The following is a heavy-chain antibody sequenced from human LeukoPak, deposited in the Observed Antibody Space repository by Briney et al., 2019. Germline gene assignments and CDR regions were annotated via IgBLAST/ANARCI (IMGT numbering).Heavy chain of an antibody. J-gene: IGHJ3*02. CDR1: GYSFTSYW. V-gene: IGHV5-51*01. CDR3: ARTKELVPGTFDI. Sequence: GESLKISCKGSGYSFTSYWIGWVRQMPGKGLEWMGLIYPGDSDTRYSPSFQGQVTISVDKSISTAYLQWSSLKASGTAMYYCARTKELVPGTFDIWGQGTMVTVSS. CDR2: IYPGDSDT. D-gene: IGHD6-6*01.